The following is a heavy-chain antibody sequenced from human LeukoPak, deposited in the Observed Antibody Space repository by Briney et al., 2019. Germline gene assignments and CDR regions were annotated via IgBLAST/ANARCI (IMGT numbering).Heavy chain of an antibody. CDR3: ARLGLGYGDYQYFYGMDV. CDR1: GFTFSTYS. CDR2: ISSSSSKI. D-gene: IGHD4-17*01. Sequence: PGGSLRLSCTASGFTFSTYSVNWVRQAPGKGLEWVSYISSSSSKIYYADSVKGRLTISRDKAKNSLYLQMNSLRDEDTAVYYCARLGLGYGDYQYFYGMDVWGQGTTVTVSS. J-gene: IGHJ6*02. V-gene: IGHV3-48*02.